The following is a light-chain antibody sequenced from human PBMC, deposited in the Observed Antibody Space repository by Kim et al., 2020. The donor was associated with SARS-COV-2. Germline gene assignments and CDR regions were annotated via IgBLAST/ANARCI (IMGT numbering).Light chain of an antibody. V-gene: IGKV3-20*01. J-gene: IGKJ4*01. CDR2: AAS. CDR3: QYFGSPSRTT. CDR1: RTISSSF. Sequence: PRERATRSCRASRTISSSFLAWYQQKPGQAPRLLMYAASSRAVGSPDRFSGSGSGTDFTLTISRLEPEDFAVYSCQYFGSPSRTTFGGGTKVDIK.